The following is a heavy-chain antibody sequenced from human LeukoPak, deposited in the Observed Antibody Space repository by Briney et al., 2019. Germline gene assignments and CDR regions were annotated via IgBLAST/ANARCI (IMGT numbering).Heavy chain of an antibody. J-gene: IGHJ3*02. CDR2: IKQDGSEK. Sequence: RGSLRLSCAASGFTFSSYWMSWVRQAPGKGLEWVANIKQDGSEKYYVDSVKGRFTISRDNAKNTLYLQMNSLRDDDTAVYYCGRGGPPSAFDIWGQGTMVTVSS. V-gene: IGHV3-7*03. CDR3: GRGGPPSAFDI. CDR1: GFTFSSYW.